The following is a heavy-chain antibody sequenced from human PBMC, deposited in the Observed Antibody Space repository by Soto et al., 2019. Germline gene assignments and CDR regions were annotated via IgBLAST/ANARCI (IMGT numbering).Heavy chain of an antibody. D-gene: IGHD4-4*01. Sequence: SETLSLTCTVSGYSISSGYYWGWIRQPPGKGLEWIGSIYHSGSTYYNPSLKSRVTISVDTSKNQFSLKLSSVTAADTAVYYCGGPTVTNAFDIWGQGTMVTVSS. CDR2: IYHSGST. CDR3: GGPTVTNAFDI. CDR1: GYSISSGYY. V-gene: IGHV4-38-2*02. J-gene: IGHJ3*02.